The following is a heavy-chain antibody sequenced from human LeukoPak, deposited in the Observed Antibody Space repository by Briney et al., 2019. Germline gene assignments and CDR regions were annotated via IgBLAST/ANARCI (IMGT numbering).Heavy chain of an antibody. CDR1: GFTFTTFW. D-gene: IGHD3-10*01. CDR3: ARVEFGGNWFDP. V-gene: IGHV3-7*01. Sequence: GGSLRLSCATSGFTFTTFWMHWVRQAPGKGLEWVANIKQDGSEKYYVDSVKGRFSISRDNAKNSVYLQMNSLRAEDTAVYYCARVEFGGNWFDPWGQGTLVAGSS. J-gene: IGHJ5*02. CDR2: IKQDGSEK.